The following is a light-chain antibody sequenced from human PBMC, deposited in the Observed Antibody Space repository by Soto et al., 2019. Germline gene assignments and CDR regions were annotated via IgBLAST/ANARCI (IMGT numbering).Light chain of an antibody. CDR1: SSDVGCYNY. CDR2: GVS. J-gene: IGLJ1*01. V-gene: IGLV2-14*01. Sequence: QSALTQPASVSGSPGQSITISCTGTSSDVGCYNYVSWFQQHPGKAPKFMIYGVSNRPSGFSNRFSGSRCCNTSSLASSVLQAEHEADYYCVSYTSSIAWVFGTGTKVTVL. CDR3: VSYTSSIAWV.